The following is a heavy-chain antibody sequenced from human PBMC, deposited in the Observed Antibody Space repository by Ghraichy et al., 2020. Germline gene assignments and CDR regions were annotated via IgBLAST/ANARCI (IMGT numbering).Heavy chain of an antibody. CDR2: MAQDGSEI. J-gene: IGHJ4*02. Sequence: GGSLRLSCAASGFSFSTYWMAWVRQAPGKGPEWVATMAQDGSEIYYVDSVKGRFTISRDNAKNSLFMQMNSLRAEDTAVYYCARENWGKCDYWCQGILVSVSS. CDR3: ARENWGKCDY. V-gene: IGHV3-7*03. D-gene: IGHD7-27*01. CDR1: GFSFSTYW.